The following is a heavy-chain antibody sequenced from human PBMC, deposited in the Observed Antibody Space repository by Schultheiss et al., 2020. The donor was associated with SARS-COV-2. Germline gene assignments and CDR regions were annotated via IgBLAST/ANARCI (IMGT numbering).Heavy chain of an antibody. V-gene: IGHV3-33*08. CDR2: IWYDGSNK. Sequence: GGSLRLSCAASGFTFSSYGMHWVRQAPGKGLEWVAVIWYDGSNKYYADSVKGRFTISRDNSKNTLYLQMNSLRAEDTAVYYCARSGTTVFLDAFDIWGQGTMVTVSS. J-gene: IGHJ3*02. D-gene: IGHD4-17*01. CDR3: ARSGTTVFLDAFDI. CDR1: GFTFSSYG.